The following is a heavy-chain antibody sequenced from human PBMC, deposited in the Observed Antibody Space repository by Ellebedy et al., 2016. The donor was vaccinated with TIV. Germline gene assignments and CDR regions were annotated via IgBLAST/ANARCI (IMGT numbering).Heavy chain of an antibody. D-gene: IGHD1-1*01. V-gene: IGHV3-30*18. CDR1: GFSFSDYG. CDR3: AKKRETGTAPAAFDV. Sequence: PGGSLRLSCAASGFSFSDYGIHWVRQAPGKGLEWVAVMSSDGTTKFYTNSVKGRFTISRDNSKTTLYLQMNSLRPEDPALYYCAKKRETGTAPAAFDVWGQGTMVTVSS. J-gene: IGHJ3*01. CDR2: MSSDGTTK.